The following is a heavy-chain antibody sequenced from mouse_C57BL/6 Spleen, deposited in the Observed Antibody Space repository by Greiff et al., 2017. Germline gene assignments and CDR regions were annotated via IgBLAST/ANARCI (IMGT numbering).Heavy chain of an antibody. J-gene: IGHJ4*01. Sequence: QVHVKQSGPGLVAPSQSLSITCTVSGFSLTSYGVHWVRQPPGKGLEWLVVIWSDGSTTYNSALKSRLSISKDNSKSQVFLKMNSLQTDDTAMYYCASSRGYYYAMDYWGQGTSVTVSS. D-gene: IGHD1-1*01. V-gene: IGHV2-6*03. CDR2: IWSDGST. CDR3: ASSRGYYYAMDY. CDR1: GFSLTSYG.